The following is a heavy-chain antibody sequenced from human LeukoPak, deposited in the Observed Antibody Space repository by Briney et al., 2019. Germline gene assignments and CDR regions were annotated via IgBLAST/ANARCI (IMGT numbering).Heavy chain of an antibody. Sequence: SETLSLTCTVSGGSISSSSYYWGWIRQPPGKGLEWIGSIYYSGSTYYNPSLKSRVTISVDTSKNQFSLKLSSVTAADTAVYYCARGFYDYVWGSYRHIDYWGQGTLVTVSS. CDR3: ARGFYDYVWGSYRHIDY. CDR2: IYYSGST. D-gene: IGHD3-16*02. V-gene: IGHV4-39*07. CDR1: GGSISSSSYY. J-gene: IGHJ4*02.